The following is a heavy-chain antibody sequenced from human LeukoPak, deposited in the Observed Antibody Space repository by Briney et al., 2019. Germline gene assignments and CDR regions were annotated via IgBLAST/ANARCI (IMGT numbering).Heavy chain of an antibody. Sequence: GASVKVSCKASGGTFSSYAISWVRQAPGQGLEWMGGIIPIFGTANYAQKFQGRVTITADESTSTAYMELSSLRSEDTAVYYCARVSMYYYGSGSSLGYWGQGTLVTVSS. CDR1: GGTFSSYA. J-gene: IGHJ4*02. D-gene: IGHD3-10*01. CDR2: IIPIFGTA. V-gene: IGHV1-69*13. CDR3: ARVSMYYYGSGSSLGY.